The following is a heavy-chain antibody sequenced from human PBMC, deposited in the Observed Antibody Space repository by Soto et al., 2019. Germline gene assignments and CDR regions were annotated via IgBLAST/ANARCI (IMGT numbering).Heavy chain of an antibody. J-gene: IGHJ6*02. CDR3: ARTPPPTDITIFGVVIITPPDYYYYGMDV. D-gene: IGHD3-3*01. V-gene: IGHV1-69*06. Sequence: SVKVSCKASGGTFSSYAISWVRQAPGQGLEWMGGIIPIFGTANYAQKFQGSGTITADKSTSTADMELSSLRSADTAVYYCARTPPPTDITIFGVVIITPPDYYYYGMDVWGQGTTVTVSS. CDR1: GGTFSSYA. CDR2: IIPIFGTA.